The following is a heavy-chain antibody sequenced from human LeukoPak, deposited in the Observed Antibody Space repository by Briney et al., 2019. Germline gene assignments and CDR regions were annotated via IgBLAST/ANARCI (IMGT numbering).Heavy chain of an antibody. CDR1: GFIFSNYW. CDR3: IRDFRSADL. CDR2: IYVDGRTT. Sequence: PTGGSLRLSCVASGFIFSNYWMHWVRQPPGKGLVWVSRIYVDGRTTNYADSVKGRFTISRDNAKNTVYLEMNSLSVEDTATYYCIRDFRSADLWGQGTLVTVTS. V-gene: IGHV3-74*01. J-gene: IGHJ5*02.